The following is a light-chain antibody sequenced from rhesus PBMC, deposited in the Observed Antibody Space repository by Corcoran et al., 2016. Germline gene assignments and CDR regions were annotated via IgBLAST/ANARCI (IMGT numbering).Light chain of an antibody. CDR2: KAS. Sequence: DIQMTQSPSSLSASVGDTVTITRRASQDISSWSAWYQQKPGKAPKLLIYKASSLQSGVPSRFSGRGSGTDFTLPISRLPSEGFATYYCQQYGCRPWAFGQGTKVEV. J-gene: IGKJ1*01. V-gene: IGKV1-22*01. CDR3: QQYGCRPWA. CDR1: QDISSW.